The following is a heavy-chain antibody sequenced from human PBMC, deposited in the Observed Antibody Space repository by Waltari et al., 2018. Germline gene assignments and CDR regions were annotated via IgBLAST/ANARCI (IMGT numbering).Heavy chain of an antibody. CDR1: GGSISSSSYY. J-gene: IGHJ5*02. V-gene: IGHV4-39*07. D-gene: IGHD2-2*01. Sequence: QLQLQESGPGLVKPSETLSLTCTVSGGSISSSSYYWGWIRQPPGTGLEWIGSIYYSGSTYYNPSLKSRVTISVDTSKNQFSLKLSSVTAADTAVYYCARIGVYCSSTSCSPNWFDPWGQGTLVTVSS. CDR2: IYYSGST. CDR3: ARIGVYCSSTSCSPNWFDP.